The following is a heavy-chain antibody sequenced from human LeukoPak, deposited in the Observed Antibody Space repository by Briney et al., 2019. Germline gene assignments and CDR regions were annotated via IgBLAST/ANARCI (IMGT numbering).Heavy chain of an antibody. CDR2: INPNSGGT. V-gene: IGHV1-2*02. CDR1: GYTFTGYY. D-gene: IGHD6-19*01. J-gene: IGHJ3*02. Sequence: ASVTVSCKASGYTFTGYYMHWVRQAPGQGLEWMGWINPNSGGTNYAQKFQGRVTMTRDTSISTAYMELSRLRSDDTAVYYCARVSQQWLVQTADAFGIWGQGTMVTVSS. CDR3: ARVSQQWLVQTADAFGI.